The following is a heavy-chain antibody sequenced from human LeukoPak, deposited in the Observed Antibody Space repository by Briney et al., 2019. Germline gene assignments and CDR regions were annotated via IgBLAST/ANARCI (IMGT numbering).Heavy chain of an antibody. V-gene: IGHV3-53*01. CDR1: GFTVSSNY. CDR2: IYSGGST. J-gene: IGHJ4*02. Sequence: PGGSLRLSCEGFGFTVSSNYMSWVRQAPGKGLEWVSVIYSGGSTYYAGSVKGRFTISKDNSKNTLYLQMNSLRAEDTAVYYCATSAAVRLFDYWGQGALVTVSS. D-gene: IGHD2-2*01. CDR3: ATSAAVRLFDY.